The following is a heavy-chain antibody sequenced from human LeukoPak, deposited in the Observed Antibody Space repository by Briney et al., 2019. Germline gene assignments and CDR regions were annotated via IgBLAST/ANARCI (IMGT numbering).Heavy chain of an antibody. CDR1: GFTVSSNY. D-gene: IGHD5-24*01. J-gene: IGHJ4*02. CDR2: IYSGGST. V-gene: IGHV3-53*01. Sequence: GSLRLSCAASGFTVSSNYMSWVRQAPGKGLEWVSVIYSGGSTYYSDSVRGRFTISRDNSKNTLYLQMNSLRAEDTAVYYCARATVEMATITFDYWGQGTLVTVSS. CDR3: ARATVEMATITFDY.